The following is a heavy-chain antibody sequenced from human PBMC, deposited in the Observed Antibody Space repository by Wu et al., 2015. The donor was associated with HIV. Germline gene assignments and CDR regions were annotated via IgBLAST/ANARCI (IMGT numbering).Heavy chain of an antibody. J-gene: IGHJ4*02. V-gene: IGHV1-2*02. CDR3: ADTHGDYLAFDY. CDR2: INPNSGGT. D-gene: IGHD4-17*01. Sequence: QVQLMQSGAEVKKPGASLKVSCKASGYTFIDYYIHWVRQAPGQGLEWMGWINPNSGGTNYAQKFQGRVTMTRDTSISTAFMELTMLRSDDTAVYYCADTHGDYLAFDYWGQGTLVTVSS. CDR1: GYTFIDYY.